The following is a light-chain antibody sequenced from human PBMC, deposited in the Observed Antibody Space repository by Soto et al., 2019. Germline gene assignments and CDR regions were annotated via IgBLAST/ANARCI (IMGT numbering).Light chain of an antibody. J-gene: IGLJ2*01. CDR1: SSNIGSNT. V-gene: IGLV1-44*01. CDR3: AAWDDSLNGRV. Sequence: QSVLTQPPSASGTPGQRVTISCSGSSSNIGSNTVNWYQQLPGTAPKLLIYSNNQRPSGVPDRFSGSKSGTSASLANSGLQSEDEADYYCAAWDDSLNGRVFGGGTKVTVL. CDR2: SNN.